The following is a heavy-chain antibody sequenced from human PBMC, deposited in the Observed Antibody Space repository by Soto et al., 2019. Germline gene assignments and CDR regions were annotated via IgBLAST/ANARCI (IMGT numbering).Heavy chain of an antibody. D-gene: IGHD2-2*01. J-gene: IGHJ6*02. CDR2: ISSSSSYT. Sequence: GGSLRLSCAASGFTFSDYYMSWIRQAPGKGLGWVSYISSSSSYTNYADSVKGRFTISRDNAKNSLYLQMNSLRAEDTAVYYCAKDGTYCSSTSCGMDVWGQGTTVTVSS. CDR3: AKDGTYCSSTSCGMDV. V-gene: IGHV3-11*06. CDR1: GFTFSDYY.